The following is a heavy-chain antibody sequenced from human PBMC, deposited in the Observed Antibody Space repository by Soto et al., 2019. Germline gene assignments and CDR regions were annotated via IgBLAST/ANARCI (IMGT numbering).Heavy chain of an antibody. CDR3: ARDCSSSSCSVWRY. J-gene: IGHJ4*02. D-gene: IGHD2-2*01. V-gene: IGHV3-23*01. CDR1: GFSIKNYA. Sequence: GGSMRLSCAASGFSIKNYAMTWVRQATGKGLEWVSGITGSGDKTYYADSVKGRFIISRDNSENTLYLQMNSLRAEDTALYYCARDCSSSSCSVWRYWGQGTQVTVSS. CDR2: ITGSGDKT.